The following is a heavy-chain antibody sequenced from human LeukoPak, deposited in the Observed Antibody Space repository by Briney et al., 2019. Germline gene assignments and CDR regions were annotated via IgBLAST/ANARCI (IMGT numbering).Heavy chain of an antibody. Sequence: ASVKVSCKASGYTFTGYYMHWVRQAPGQGLEWMGRIIPILGIANYAQKFQGRVTITADKSTSTAYMELSSLRSEDTAVYYCARGRSSGWLGGWGQGTLVTVSS. CDR3: ARGRSSGWLGG. J-gene: IGHJ4*02. D-gene: IGHD6-19*01. CDR1: GYTFTGYY. CDR2: IIPILGIA. V-gene: IGHV1-69*04.